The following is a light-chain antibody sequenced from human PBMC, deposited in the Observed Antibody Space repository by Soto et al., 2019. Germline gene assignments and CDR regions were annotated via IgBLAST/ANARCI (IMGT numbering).Light chain of an antibody. CDR1: QSVSSSY. CDR3: QQRSNWPPWT. J-gene: IGKJ1*01. V-gene: IGKV3D-20*02. CDR2: GAS. Sequence: TLLTQSPGTLSLSPGEGATLSCRASQSVSSSYLAWYQQKPGQAPRLLIYGASSRATGIPDRFSGSGSGTDFTLTISSLEPEDFAVYYCQQRSNWPPWTSAQGAKV.